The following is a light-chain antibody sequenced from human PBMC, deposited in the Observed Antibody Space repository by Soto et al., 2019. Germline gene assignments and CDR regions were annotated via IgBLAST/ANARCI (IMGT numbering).Light chain of an antibody. V-gene: IGKV1-39*01. CDR1: QGISTY. Sequence: DIQMTQSPSSLSASVGDRVTITCRASQGISTYLNWYQQKPGKAPRLLIYAASSLQGGVPSWFSGSGSGTDFTLTISSLQPEDFTNYYCQQSYSXPITFGQGTRLXI. CDR3: QQSYSXPIT. J-gene: IGKJ5*01. CDR2: AAS.